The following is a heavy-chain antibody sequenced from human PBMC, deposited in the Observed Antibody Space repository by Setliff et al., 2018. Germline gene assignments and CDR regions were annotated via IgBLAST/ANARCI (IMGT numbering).Heavy chain of an antibody. CDR2: ISSSSGTR. CDR1: GFTFSSYS. Sequence: ETLSLSCAATGFTFSSYSMNWVRQAPGKGLEWVSSISSSSGTRYYADSVKGRFTISRDNANQSLYLQMNSLRAEDTAVYYCARLALTGYDSSGYYYALEYYYYMDVWGKGTTVTV. CDR3: ARLALTGYDSSGYYYALEYYYYMDV. V-gene: IGHV3-48*01. J-gene: IGHJ6*03. D-gene: IGHD3-22*01.